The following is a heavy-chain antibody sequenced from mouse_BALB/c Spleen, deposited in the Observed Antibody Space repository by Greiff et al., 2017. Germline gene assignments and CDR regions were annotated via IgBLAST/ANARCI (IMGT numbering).Heavy chain of an antibody. CDR3: TRSYYDYEAWFAY. Sequence: VQLQQPGAELVKPGASVKMSCKASGYTFTSYWMHWVKQRPGQGLEWIGTIDPSDSYTSYNQKFKGKATLTVDTSSSTAYMQLSSLTSEDSAVYYCTRSYYDYEAWFAYWGQGTLVTVSA. CDR1: GYTFTSYW. D-gene: IGHD2-4*01. CDR2: IDPSDSYT. J-gene: IGHJ3*01. V-gene: IGHV1S127*01.